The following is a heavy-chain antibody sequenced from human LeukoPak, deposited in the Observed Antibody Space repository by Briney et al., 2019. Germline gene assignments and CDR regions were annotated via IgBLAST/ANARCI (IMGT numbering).Heavy chain of an antibody. V-gene: IGHV4-39*01. J-gene: IGHJ3*02. Sequence: SETLSLTCTVSGDSMSSSSHYWGWIRQPPGKGLEWIGSIYYSGSTYYNPSLKSRVTISVDTSKNQFSLELRSVTAADTAIYYCARNMTAVARLDVFDIWGPGTMVTVSS. D-gene: IGHD4-17*01. CDR3: ARNMTAVARLDVFDI. CDR1: GDSMSSSSHY. CDR2: IYYSGST.